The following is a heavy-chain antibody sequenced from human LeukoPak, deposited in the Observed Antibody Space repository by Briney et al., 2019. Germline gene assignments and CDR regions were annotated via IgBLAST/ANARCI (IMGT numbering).Heavy chain of an antibody. CDR3: AKGTMHYYDGRGYNYFDY. CDR2: ISGSGGST. D-gene: IGHD3-22*01. J-gene: IGHJ4*02. V-gene: IGHV3-23*01. CDR1: GFTFSNYA. Sequence: GGSLRLSCSASGFTFSNYAMSWVRQAPGKGLEWVSAISGSGGSTYYADSVEGRFTISRDNSKNTLYLQMNSLRAEDTAIYYCAKGTMHYYDGRGYNYFDYWGQGTLVTVSS.